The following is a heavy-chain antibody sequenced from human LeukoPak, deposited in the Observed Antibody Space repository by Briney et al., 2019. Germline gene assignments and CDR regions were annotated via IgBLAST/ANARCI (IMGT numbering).Heavy chain of an antibody. CDR3: AREGTPGGLDY. D-gene: IGHD2-8*02. Sequence: GGSLRLSCAASGFTFSSYLMHWVRQDPGKGLVWVSRIRGNGNGIGYADSVKGRFTISRVNAKNTLYLQMNSLRVEDTAVYYCAREGTPGGLDYWGQGTLVTVSS. CDR2: IRGNGNGI. CDR1: GFTFSSYL. J-gene: IGHJ4*02. V-gene: IGHV3-74*01.